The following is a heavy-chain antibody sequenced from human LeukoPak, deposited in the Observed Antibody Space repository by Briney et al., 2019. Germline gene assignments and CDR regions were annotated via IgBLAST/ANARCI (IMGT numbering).Heavy chain of an antibody. CDR3: AKDYYDSYYFDY. CDR1: GFTLSSYG. Sequence: PGGSLRLSCAASGFTLSSYGMTWVRQAPGKGLEWVSSISGGGYNTYYADSVKGRFIISRDNSKNTLYLQMNSLRAEDTAVYYCAKDYYDSYYFDYWGQGTLVTVSS. J-gene: IGHJ4*02. V-gene: IGHV3-23*01. CDR2: ISGGGYNT. D-gene: IGHD3-22*01.